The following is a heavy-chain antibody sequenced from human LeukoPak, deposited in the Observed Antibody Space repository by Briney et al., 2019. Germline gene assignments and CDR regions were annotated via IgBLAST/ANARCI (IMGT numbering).Heavy chain of an antibody. Sequence: GGSLRLSCAASGFTFSSYWMHWVRQAPGKGLVWVSRINSDGSSTSYADSVKGRFTISRDNAKNTLYLQMNSLRAEDTAVYYCARVALAGQWLLDYYYYYMDVWGKGTTVTVSS. CDR1: GFTFSSYW. CDR2: INSDGSST. V-gene: IGHV3-74*01. J-gene: IGHJ6*03. CDR3: ARVALAGQWLLDYYYYYMDV. D-gene: IGHD6-19*01.